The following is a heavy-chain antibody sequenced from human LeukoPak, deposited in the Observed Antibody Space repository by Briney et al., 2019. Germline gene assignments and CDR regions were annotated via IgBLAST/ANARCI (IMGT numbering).Heavy chain of an antibody. D-gene: IGHD1-26*01. CDR2: ISDSGGST. J-gene: IGHJ4*02. Sequence: GGSLRLSCAASGFTFSSSAMSWVRQVPGKGLEWVSTISDSGGSTYYADSVKGRFTLSRDNSKNTLYLQMNSLRAEDTAVYYCAKNKEGAGPYYFDYWGQGTLVPVSS. CDR3: AKNKEGAGPYYFDY. V-gene: IGHV3-23*01. CDR1: GFTFSSSA.